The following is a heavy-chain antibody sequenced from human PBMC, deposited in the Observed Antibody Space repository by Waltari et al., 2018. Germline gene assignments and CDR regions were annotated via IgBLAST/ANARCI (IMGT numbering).Heavy chain of an antibody. CDR1: GFTFSSYW. Sequence: EVQLVESGGGLVQPGGSLRLSCAASGFTFSSYWMSWVCQAPGKGLEWVANIKKDGSEKYYVDSVKGRFTISRDNAKNSLYLQMNSLRAEDTAVYYCARTGPPHCSGGSCYSCDYWGQGTLVTVSS. V-gene: IGHV3-7*01. CDR2: IKKDGSEK. D-gene: IGHD2-15*01. J-gene: IGHJ4*02. CDR3: ARTGPPHCSGGSCYSCDY.